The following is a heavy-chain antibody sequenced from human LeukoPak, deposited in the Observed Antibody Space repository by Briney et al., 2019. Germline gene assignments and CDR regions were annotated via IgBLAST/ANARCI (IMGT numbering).Heavy chain of an antibody. J-gene: IGHJ5*02. CDR1: GGSISSYY. D-gene: IGHD2-2*01. CDR2: IYYSGST. Sequence: PSETLSLTCTVSGGSISSYYWSWIRQPPGKGLEWIGYIYYSGSTNYNPSLKSRVTMSVDTSKNQFSLKLSSVTAADTAVYYCAGEKSICSSTSCYFWFDPWGQGTLVTVSS. CDR3: AGEKSICSSTSCYFWFDP. V-gene: IGHV4-59*12.